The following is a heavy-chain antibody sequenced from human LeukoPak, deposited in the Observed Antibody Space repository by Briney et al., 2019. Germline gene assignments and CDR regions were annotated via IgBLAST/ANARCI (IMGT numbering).Heavy chain of an antibody. CDR3: ARGDFWSGAPTD. V-gene: IGHV4-59*01. CDR1: GVSISRYY. J-gene: IGHJ4*02. D-gene: IGHD3-3*01. CDR2: IYYTGRA. Sequence: SETLSLTCTVSGVSISRYYWSWIRQPPGTGLEWIGYIYYTGRADYNPSLKSRVSMSVDTSKNQFSLRVNSMTAADTAVYYCARGDFWSGAPTDWGQGTLVTVSS.